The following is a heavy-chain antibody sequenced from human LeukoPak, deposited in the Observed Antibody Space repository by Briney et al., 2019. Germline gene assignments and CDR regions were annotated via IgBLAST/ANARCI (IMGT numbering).Heavy chain of an antibody. D-gene: IGHD2-8*01. CDR2: IKSDVSGT. CDR1: GFNFNSYW. Sequence: QPGGSLRLSCAASGFNFNSYWVHWVRPAPGKGMVWVSRIKSDVSGTSDADFVKGRFTISRDNSKNTLYLQMNSLRAEDTAMYYCARDRLTNDAFDIWGQGTMVTVSS. V-gene: IGHV3-74*01. CDR3: ARDRLTNDAFDI. J-gene: IGHJ3*02.